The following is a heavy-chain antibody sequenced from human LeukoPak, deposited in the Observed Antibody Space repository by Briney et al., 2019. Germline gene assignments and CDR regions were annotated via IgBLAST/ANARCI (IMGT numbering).Heavy chain of an antibody. CDR1: GFTFDDYA. V-gene: IGHV3-9*01. J-gene: IGHJ6*03. D-gene: IGHD3-16*01. CDR3: ARRFGAARDDYMDV. Sequence: PGRSLRLSCAASGFTFDDYAMHWVRQAPGKGLEWVSGISWNSGSIGYADSVKGRFTISRDNAKNSLYLQMNSLRAEDTAVYYCARRFGAARDDYMDVWGKGTTVTVSS. CDR2: ISWNSGSI.